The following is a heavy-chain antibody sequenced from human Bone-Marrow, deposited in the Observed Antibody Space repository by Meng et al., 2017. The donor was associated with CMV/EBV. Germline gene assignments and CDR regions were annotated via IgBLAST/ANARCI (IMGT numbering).Heavy chain of an antibody. Sequence: GESLKISCAASGFAFNISAMSWVRQAPGKGLEWVSSISGTGASTYYGDSVEGRFSISRDNSQNTLYMQMNSLTVEDTAVYYCYTYDFWSGYSFGNYYYGMDVWGQGTTVTVSS. D-gene: IGHD3-3*01. V-gene: IGHV3-23*01. CDR2: ISGTGAST. J-gene: IGHJ6*02. CDR3: YTYDFWSGYSFGNYYYGMDV. CDR1: GFAFNISA.